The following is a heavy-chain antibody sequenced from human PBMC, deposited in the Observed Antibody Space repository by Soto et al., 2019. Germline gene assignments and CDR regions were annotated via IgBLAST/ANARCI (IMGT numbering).Heavy chain of an antibody. CDR1: GYRFTSYG. Sequence: ASVKVSCKASGYRFTSYGISWVRQAPGQGLEWLGWISAYDDNTKYAQTLQGRVSMSTDTSTNTAYMELRSLRSDDTAMYYCARGGYFDSSGSRNYHYYGMNVWGQGTTVTVSS. CDR3: ARGGYFDSSGSRNYHYYGMNV. V-gene: IGHV1-18*01. J-gene: IGHJ6*02. D-gene: IGHD3-22*01. CDR2: ISAYDDNT.